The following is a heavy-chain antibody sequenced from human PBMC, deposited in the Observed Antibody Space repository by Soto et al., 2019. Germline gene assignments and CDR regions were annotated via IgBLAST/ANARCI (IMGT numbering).Heavy chain of an antibody. D-gene: IGHD3-22*01. CDR2: ISYDGSNK. V-gene: IGHV3-30-3*01. CDR3: ARDLYYYDRSGYYDY. Sequence: QVQLVESGGGVVQPGRSLRLSCAASGFTFSSYAMHWVSQAPGKGLEWVAVISYDGSNKYYADSVKGRVTISRDNSKNTLYLQMNSLRAEDTAVYYWARDLYYYDRSGYYDYWGQGTLVTVSS. J-gene: IGHJ4*02. CDR1: GFTFSSYA.